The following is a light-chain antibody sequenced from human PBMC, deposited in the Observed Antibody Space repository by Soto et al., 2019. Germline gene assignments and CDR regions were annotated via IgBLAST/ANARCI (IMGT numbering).Light chain of an antibody. CDR2: EGT. CDR1: SSDVGSYNL. V-gene: IGLV2-23*01. J-gene: IGLJ1*01. CDR3: CSYARSSTYV. Sequence: QSALTQPASVSGSPGQSITISFTGTSSDVGSYNLVSWYQQHPGRAPKLMIYEGTKRPSGVSNRFSGSKSGNTASLTISGLQAEDEADYYCCSYARSSTYVFGSGTKLTVL.